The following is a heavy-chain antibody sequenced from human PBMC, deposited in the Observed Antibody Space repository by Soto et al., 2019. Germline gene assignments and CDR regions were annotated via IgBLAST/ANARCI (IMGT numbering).Heavy chain of an antibody. CDR3: AASSQVVTRTYYYYYGMDV. V-gene: IGHV1-8*01. CDR2: MNPNSGNT. Sequence: ASVKVSCKASGYTFTSYDINWVRQATGQGLEWMGWMNPNSGNTGYAQKFQGRVTMTRDTSRSTAYMELSSLRSEDTAVYYCAASSQVVTRTYYYYYGMDVWGQGTTVTVSS. D-gene: IGHD2-15*01. J-gene: IGHJ6*02. CDR1: GYTFTSYD.